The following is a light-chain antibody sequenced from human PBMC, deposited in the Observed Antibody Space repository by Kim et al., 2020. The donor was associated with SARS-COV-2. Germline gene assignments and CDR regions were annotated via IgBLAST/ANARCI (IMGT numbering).Light chain of an antibody. V-gene: IGLV3-1*01. J-gene: IGLJ1*01. CDR1: KLGNKH. CDR2: QNT. Sequence: SETPGQTASITCSGDKLGNKHACWYQQKPGQSPILVIYQNTKRPSGIPERFSGSNSGNTATLTISGTQAMDEADYYCQAWDSSTAVFGTGTKVTVL. CDR3: QAWDSSTAV.